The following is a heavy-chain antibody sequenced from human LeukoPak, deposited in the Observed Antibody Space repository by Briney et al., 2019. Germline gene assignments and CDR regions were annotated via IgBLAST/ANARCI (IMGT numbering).Heavy chain of an antibody. J-gene: IGHJ3*02. CDR2: IIPIFGTA. CDR1: GGTFSSYA. D-gene: IGHD6-6*01. V-gene: IGHV1-69*05. CDR3: ARDRRIAPRPDPDAFDI. Sequence: SVKVSCKASGGTFSSYAISWVRQAPGQGLEWMGGIIPIFGTANYAQKFQGRVTITTDESTSTAYMELSSLRSEDTAVYYCARDRRIAPRPDPDAFDIWGQGTMVTVSS.